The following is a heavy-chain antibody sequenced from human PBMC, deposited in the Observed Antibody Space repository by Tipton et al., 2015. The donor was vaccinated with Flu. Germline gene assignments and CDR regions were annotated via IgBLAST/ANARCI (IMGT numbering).Heavy chain of an antibody. CDR3: ARDPVGAMSYFDY. Sequence: QSGAEVKKPGASVKVSCKASGYTFTSYYMHWVRQAPGQGLAWMGIINPSGGSTSYAQKFQGIVTMTRDTSTSTVYMELSSLRSEDTAVYYCARDPVGAMSYFDYWGQGTLVTVSS. V-gene: IGHV1-46*01. D-gene: IGHD1-26*01. CDR2: INPSGGST. J-gene: IGHJ4*02. CDR1: GYTFTSYY.